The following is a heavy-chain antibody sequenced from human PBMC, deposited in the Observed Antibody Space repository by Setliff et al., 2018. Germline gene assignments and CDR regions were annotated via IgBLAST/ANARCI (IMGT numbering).Heavy chain of an antibody. CDR3: AREQRSALFDY. J-gene: IGHJ4*02. CDR2: INHSGST. CDR1: GGSFSTYY. D-gene: IGHD1-1*01. Sequence: SETLSLTCAVYGGSFSTYYWIWIRQPPGKGLEWIGEINHSGSTNYNPSLKSRVTISVDTSKNQFSLKLSSVTAADTALYYCAREQRSALFDYWGQGTLVTVSS. V-gene: IGHV4-34*01.